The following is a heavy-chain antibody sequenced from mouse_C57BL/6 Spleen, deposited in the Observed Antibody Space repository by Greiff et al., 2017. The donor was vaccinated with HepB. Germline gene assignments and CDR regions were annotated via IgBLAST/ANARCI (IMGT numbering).Heavy chain of an antibody. V-gene: IGHV5-6*01. CDR1: GFTFSSYG. Sequence: EVMLVESGGDLVKPGGSLKLSCAASGFTFSSYGMSWVRQTPDKRLEWVATISSGGSYTYYPDSVKGRFTISRDNDKNTLYLQMSSLKSEDTAMYYCARGTTVVEGYAMDYWGQGTSVTVSS. J-gene: IGHJ4*01. D-gene: IGHD1-1*01. CDR3: ARGTTVVEGYAMDY. CDR2: ISSGGSYT.